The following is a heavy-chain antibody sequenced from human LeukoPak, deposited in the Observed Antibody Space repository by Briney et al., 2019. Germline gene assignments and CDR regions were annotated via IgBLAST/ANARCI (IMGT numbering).Heavy chain of an antibody. CDR3: VRVLVGALDY. CDR2: IKEDGSEK. D-gene: IGHD1-26*01. Sequence: PGGSLRLSCAASGFTFRSYWMSWFRQAPGKGLEWVANIKEDGSEKSYVDSVKGRFTISRDNAKNLLYLQMNSLRAEETAVYYCVRVLVGALDYWGQGTLVTVSS. V-gene: IGHV3-7*03. J-gene: IGHJ4*02. CDR1: GFTFRSYW.